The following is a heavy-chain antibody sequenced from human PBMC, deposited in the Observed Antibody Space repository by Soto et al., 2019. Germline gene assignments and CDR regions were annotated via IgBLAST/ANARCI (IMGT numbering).Heavy chain of an antibody. CDR2: MNPNTGET. V-gene: IGHV1-8*01. CDR3: ARGIVGASTRACDL. J-gene: IGHJ3*01. D-gene: IGHD1-26*01. CDR1: GSTYNRHH. Sequence: GASVKVSCKASGSTYNRHHVNWVLLAAGQGPEWMGWMNPNTGETVFAQNFQGRVHMTRDTSTSTAYLQLTGLRSGDTAIYFCARGIVGASTRACDLWGQGTMVTVSS.